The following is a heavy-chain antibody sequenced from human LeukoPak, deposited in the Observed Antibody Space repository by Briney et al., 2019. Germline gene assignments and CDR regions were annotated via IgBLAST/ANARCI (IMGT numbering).Heavy chain of an antibody. CDR3: ARAGASWDFFYYGMDV. Sequence: SETLSLTCTVSGASVSNYFWSWIRQPAGKGLEWIGRINPSGSTNYNPSLKSRVTMSADTPRNQFSLKLTSVTAADTAVYYCARAGASWDFFYYGMDVRGPGTTVTVSS. D-gene: IGHD6-13*01. V-gene: IGHV4-4*07. CDR2: INPSGST. J-gene: IGHJ6*02. CDR1: GASVSNYF.